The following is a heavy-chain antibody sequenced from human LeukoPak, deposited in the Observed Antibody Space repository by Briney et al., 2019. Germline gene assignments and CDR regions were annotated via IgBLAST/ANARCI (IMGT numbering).Heavy chain of an antibody. CDR3: ARALAARTPAYYYYYYYIDV. V-gene: IGHV4-59*11. CDR1: GGSISSHY. Sequence: SETLSLTCTVSGGSISSHYWSWIRQPPGKGLEWIGYIYYSGSTNYNPSLKSRVTISVDTSKNQFSLKLSSVTAADTAVYYCARALAARTPAYYYYYYYIDVWGKGTTVTVSS. CDR2: IYYSGST. J-gene: IGHJ6*03. D-gene: IGHD6-6*01.